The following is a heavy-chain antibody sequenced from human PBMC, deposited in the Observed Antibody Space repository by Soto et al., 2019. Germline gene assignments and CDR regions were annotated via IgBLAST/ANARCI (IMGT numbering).Heavy chain of an antibody. D-gene: IGHD2-8*01. V-gene: IGHV4-34*01. J-gene: IGHJ6*02. CDR3: ARGLSITNTLDHYAMDV. CDR2: INHSGST. CDR1: GGSFSRYY. Sequence: SETLSLTCAIYGGSFSRYYWNWIRQPPGEGLEWIGEINHSGSTNYNPSLKSRVTISVDTSRNQFSLKLSSVTAADTAVYYCARGLSITNTLDHYAMDVWGQGTTVXV.